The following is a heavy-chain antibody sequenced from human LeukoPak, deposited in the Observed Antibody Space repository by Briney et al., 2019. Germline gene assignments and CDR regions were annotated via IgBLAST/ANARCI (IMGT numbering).Heavy chain of an antibody. CDR1: GFTFTNYW. D-gene: IGHD6-13*01. Sequence: GGSLRLSCAASGFTFTNYWMHWVRQAPGKGLEWVSVFTTGANYTYYADSVKGRFTMTRDNSKNTIFLQLNNVRADDTAVYFCAKAQGAWYYFDSWGQGTLVTVSS. CDR3: AKAQGAWYYFDS. V-gene: IGHV3-NL1*01. CDR2: FTTGANYT. J-gene: IGHJ4*02.